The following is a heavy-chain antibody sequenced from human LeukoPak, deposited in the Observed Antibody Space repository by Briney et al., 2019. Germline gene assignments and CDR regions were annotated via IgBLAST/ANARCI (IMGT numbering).Heavy chain of an antibody. J-gene: IGHJ5*02. CDR3: ARDAGWSAAMVTFWFDP. D-gene: IGHD5-18*01. CDR2: INAGNGNT. V-gene: IGHV1-3*01. Sequence: ASVKVSCKASEYTFTSYAMHWVRQAPGQRLEWMGWINAGNGNTKYSQKFQGRVTITRDTSASTAYMELSSLRSEDTAVYYCARDAGWSAAMVTFWFDPWGQGTLVTVSS. CDR1: EYTFTSYA.